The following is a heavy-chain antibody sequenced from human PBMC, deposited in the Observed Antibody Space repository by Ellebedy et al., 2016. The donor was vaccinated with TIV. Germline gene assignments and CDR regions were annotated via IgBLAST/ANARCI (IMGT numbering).Heavy chain of an antibody. V-gene: IGHV3-9*03. Sequence: PGGSLRLSCAGSGFIFDEYAMHWVRQAPGKGLGWVSGINWKGDNIGYADSVKGRFTISRDNAKNSLYLQMNNLRAEDMALYYCVKGYYGDYGDDSFDYWGQGTLVTVSS. CDR1: GFIFDEYA. CDR2: INWKGDNI. J-gene: IGHJ4*02. D-gene: IGHD4-17*01. CDR3: VKGYYGDYGDDSFDY.